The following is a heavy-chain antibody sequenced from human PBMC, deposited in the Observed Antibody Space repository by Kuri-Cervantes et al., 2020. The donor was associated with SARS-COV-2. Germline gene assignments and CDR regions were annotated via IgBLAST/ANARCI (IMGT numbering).Heavy chain of an antibody. D-gene: IGHD3-10*01. CDR1: GFTFSDYY. V-gene: IGHV3-11*06. CDR2: ISSSSSYT. CDR3: AIGRGVRGVPLGQFDY. Sequence: GGSLRLSCAASGFTFSDYYMSWIRQAPGKGLEWVSYISSSSSYTNYADSVKGRFTISRDNAKNSLYLQMNSLRAEGTAVYYCAIGRGVRGVPLGQFDYWGQGTLVTVSS. J-gene: IGHJ4*02.